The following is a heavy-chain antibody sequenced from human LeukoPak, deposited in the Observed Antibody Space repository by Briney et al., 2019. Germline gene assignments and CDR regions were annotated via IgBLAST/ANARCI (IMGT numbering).Heavy chain of an antibody. V-gene: IGHV4-34*01. D-gene: IGHD6-13*01. CDR3: AAGYSSSWYYFDY. J-gene: IGHJ4*02. CDR1: GGSFSGYY. CDR2: INHSGST. Sequence: PSETLSLTCAVYGGSFSGYYWSWIRQPRGKGLEWIGEINHSGSTNYNPSLKSRVTISVDTSKNQLSLKLSSVTAADTAVYYCAAGYSSSWYYFDYWGQGTLVTVSS.